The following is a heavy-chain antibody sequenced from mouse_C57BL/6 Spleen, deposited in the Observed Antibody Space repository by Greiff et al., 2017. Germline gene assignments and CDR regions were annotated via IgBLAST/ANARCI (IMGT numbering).Heavy chain of an antibody. CDR1: GYTFTRYT. Sequence: QVQLKESGAELARPGASVKMSCKASGYTFTRYTMHWVKQRPGQGLEWIGYINPSSGYTKYNQKFKDKATLTADKSSSTAYMQLSSLTSEDSAVYYCAGFPWFAYWGQGTLVTVSA. V-gene: IGHV1-4*01. J-gene: IGHJ3*01. CDR3: AGFPWFAY. CDR2: INPSSGYT.